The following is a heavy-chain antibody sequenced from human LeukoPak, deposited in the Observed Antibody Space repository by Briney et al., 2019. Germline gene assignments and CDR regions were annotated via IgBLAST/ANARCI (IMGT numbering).Heavy chain of an antibody. J-gene: IGHJ4*02. CDR2: IYTSGST. CDR3: ARRGIAAAGHDY. Sequence: KPSETPSLTCTVSGGSISSYYWSWIRQPAGKGREWIGRIYTSGSTNYNPSLKSRVTMSVDTSKTQFSLKLSSVTAADTAVYYCARRGIAAAGHDYWGQGTLVTVSS. D-gene: IGHD6-13*01. CDR1: GGSISSYY. V-gene: IGHV4-4*07.